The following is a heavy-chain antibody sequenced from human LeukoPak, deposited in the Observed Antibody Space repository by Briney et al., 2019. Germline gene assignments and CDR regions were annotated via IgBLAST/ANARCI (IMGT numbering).Heavy chain of an antibody. Sequence: GGSLRLSCAASGFTFSSYSMNWVRQAPGKGLEWVSSISSSSSYIYYADSVKGRFTISRDNAKNSLYLQMNSLRAEDTTLYYCARDIPHAAAATNWFDPWGQGTLVTVSS. V-gene: IGHV3-21*04. D-gene: IGHD6-13*01. CDR2: ISSSSSYI. CDR3: ARDIPHAAAATNWFDP. CDR1: GFTFSSYS. J-gene: IGHJ5*02.